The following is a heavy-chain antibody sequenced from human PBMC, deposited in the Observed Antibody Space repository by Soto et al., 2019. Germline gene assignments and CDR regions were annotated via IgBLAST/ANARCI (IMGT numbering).Heavy chain of an antibody. V-gene: IGHV4-30-4*01. D-gene: IGHD3-10*01. CDR1: GDSISSGDYY. CDR2: IYYSGST. J-gene: IGHJ5*02. CDR3: AREDYKYGSGSYYA. Sequence: SETLSLTCTVSGDSISSGDYYWTWIRQPPGKGLEWIGYIYYSGSTYYNPSLKSRVTISVDTSKNQFSLKLSSVTAADTAVYYCAREDYKYGSGSYYAWGQGTLVTVSS.